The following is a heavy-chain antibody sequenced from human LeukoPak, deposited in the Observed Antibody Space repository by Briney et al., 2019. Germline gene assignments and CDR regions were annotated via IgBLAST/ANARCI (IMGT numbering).Heavy chain of an antibody. CDR1: GGTFSSYA. CDR3: ARGAGYNYPYYFDY. D-gene: IGHD5-24*01. J-gene: IGHJ4*02. CDR2: IIPIFGTA. Sequence: ASVKVSCKASGGTFSSYAISWVRQAPGQGLEWMGGIIPIFGTANYAQKFQGRVTITADESTSTAYMELSSLRSEDTAVYYCARGAGYNYPYYFDYWGRGTLVTVSS. V-gene: IGHV1-69*13.